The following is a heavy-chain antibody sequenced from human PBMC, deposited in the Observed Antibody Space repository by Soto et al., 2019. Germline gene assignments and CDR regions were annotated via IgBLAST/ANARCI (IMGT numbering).Heavy chain of an antibody. D-gene: IGHD3-10*01. J-gene: IGHJ5*02. V-gene: IGHV1-46*01. CDR2: INPSGGST. Sequence: ASVKGSCKTSGYSFTSYHMHWVRQAPGQGLQWMGIINPSGGSTTYAQKFQGRVTMTRDTSTSTVYMELSSLRSEDTAVYYCARDRGDNCFDPWGQGTLVTVSS. CDR3: ARDRGDNCFDP. CDR1: GYSFTSYH.